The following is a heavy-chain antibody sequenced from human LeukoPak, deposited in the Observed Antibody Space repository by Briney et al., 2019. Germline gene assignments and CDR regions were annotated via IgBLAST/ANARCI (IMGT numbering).Heavy chain of an antibody. J-gene: IGHJ3*02. D-gene: IGHD4-11*01. CDR1: GYTFTSYD. CDR2: MNPNSGNT. CDR3: ARGNYVRGDAFDI. Sequence: ASVKLSCNASGYTFTSYDINWVRQATGQGLEWMGWMNPNSGNTGYAQKFQGRVTITRNTSISTAYMELSSLRSEDTAVYYCARGNYVRGDAFDIWGQGTMVTVSS. V-gene: IGHV1-8*01.